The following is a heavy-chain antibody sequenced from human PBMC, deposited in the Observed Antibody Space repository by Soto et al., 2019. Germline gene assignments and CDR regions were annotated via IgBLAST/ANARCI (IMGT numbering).Heavy chain of an antibody. CDR1: GFTFSSYG. D-gene: IGHD3-22*01. Sequence: HVQLVESGGGVVQPGRSLRLSCVASGFTFSSYGMHWVRQAPGKGLEWVAVIWYDGSNKYYADSVKGRFTISRDNSKNTLFLQMNSLRAEDTAVYYCARGSYYDSSGSYWAFDYWGQGTLVTVSS. V-gene: IGHV3-33*01. CDR2: IWYDGSNK. CDR3: ARGSYYDSSGSYWAFDY. J-gene: IGHJ4*02.